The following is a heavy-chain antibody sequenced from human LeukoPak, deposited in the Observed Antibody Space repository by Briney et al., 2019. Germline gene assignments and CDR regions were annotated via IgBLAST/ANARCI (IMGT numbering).Heavy chain of an antibody. V-gene: IGHV3-33*06. CDR1: GFTFSSYG. CDR2: IWYDGSNK. Sequence: GGSLRLSCAASGFTFSSYGMHWVRQATGKGLEWVAVIWYDGSNKYYADSVKGRFTISRDNSKNTLYLQMNSLRAEDTAVYYCAKEGSYPFDYWGQGTLVTVSS. D-gene: IGHD5-18*01. CDR3: AKEGSYPFDY. J-gene: IGHJ4*02.